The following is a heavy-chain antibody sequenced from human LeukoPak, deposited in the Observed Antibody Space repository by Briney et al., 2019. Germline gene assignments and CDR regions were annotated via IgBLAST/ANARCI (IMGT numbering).Heavy chain of an antibody. CDR2: ISSSGTTT. J-gene: IGHJ4*02. CDR3: ARRYCSSTSCLIDY. V-gene: IGHV3-48*03. D-gene: IGHD2-2*01. CDR1: GFTFSSYE. Sequence: GGSLRLSCAASGFTFSSYEMNWVRQAPGKGLEWVSYISSSGTTTYYAYSVKGRFTISRDYAKNSLYLQMNRLRAEDTAVYYCARRYCSSTSCLIDYWGQGTLVTVSS.